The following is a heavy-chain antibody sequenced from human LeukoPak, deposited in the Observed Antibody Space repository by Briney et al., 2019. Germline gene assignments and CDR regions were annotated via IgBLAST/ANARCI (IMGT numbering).Heavy chain of an antibody. CDR1: GYTFTSYY. D-gene: IGHD1-26*01. CDR2: INPSGGST. J-gene: IGHJ4*02. V-gene: IGHV1-46*01. CDR3: AREGGATTPFDY. Sequence: ASVKVSCKASGYTFTSYYMHWVRQAPGQGLEWMGIINPSGGSTSYAQKFQGRVTMTRDMSTSTVYMELSSLRSEDTAVYYCAREGGATTPFDYWGQGTLVTVSS.